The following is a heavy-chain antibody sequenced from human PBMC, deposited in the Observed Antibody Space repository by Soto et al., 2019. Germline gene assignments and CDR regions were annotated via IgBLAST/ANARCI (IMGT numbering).Heavy chain of an antibody. D-gene: IGHD6-25*01. CDR2: ISYDGSNK. J-gene: IGHJ6*02. CDR3: AKDRRPNYYYGMDV. Sequence: QVQLVESGGGVVQPGRSLRLSCAASGFTFSSYAMHWVRQAPGKGLERVAVISYDGSNKYYADSVKGRFTISRDNSKNTLYLQMNSLRAEDTAVYYCAKDRRPNYYYGMDVWGQGTTVTVSS. CDR1: GFTFSSYA. V-gene: IGHV3-30-3*01.